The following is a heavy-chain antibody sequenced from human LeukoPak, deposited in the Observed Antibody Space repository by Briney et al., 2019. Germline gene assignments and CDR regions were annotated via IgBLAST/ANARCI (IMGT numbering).Heavy chain of an antibody. J-gene: IGHJ3*02. CDR3: ATYSTGFDI. D-gene: IGHD6-19*01. CDR2: IYYSGNT. V-gene: IGHV4-39*01. CDR1: GGSISGGSYF. Sequence: PSETLSLTCAVSGGSISGGSYFWGWIRQPPGKGLEWIGSIYYSGNTYYNPSLKSRVTISVDTSKKQFSLKLSSVTAADTAVYYCATYSTGFDIWGQGTVVTVSS.